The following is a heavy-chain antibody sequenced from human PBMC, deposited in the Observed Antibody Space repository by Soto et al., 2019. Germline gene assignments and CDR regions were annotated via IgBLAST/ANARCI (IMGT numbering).Heavy chain of an antibody. D-gene: IGHD3-3*01. J-gene: IGHJ5*02. CDR1: SGSISFYY. CDR3: ARVLFGRGNWFDP. V-gene: IGHV4-59*01. Sequence: SETLSLTCTVSSGSISFYYWSWIRQPPGKGLEWIGYIYYSGSTNYNPSLKSRVTISVDTSKNQFSLKLSSVTAADTAVYYCARVLFGRGNWFDPWGQGTLVTVSS. CDR2: IYYSGST.